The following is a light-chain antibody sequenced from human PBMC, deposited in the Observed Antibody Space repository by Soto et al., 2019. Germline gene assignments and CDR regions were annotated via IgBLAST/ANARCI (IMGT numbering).Light chain of an antibody. Sequence: IQLTQSPSFLSASVGDRVTITCRASQGISSYLAWYQQKPGKAPKLLIYAASTLQSGVPSRFSGSGSGTKFTLTISSLQPEDFATYYCQQLNSYPPFTFGPGTKVDIK. V-gene: IGKV1-9*01. J-gene: IGKJ3*01. CDR2: AAS. CDR1: QGISSY. CDR3: QQLNSYPPFT.